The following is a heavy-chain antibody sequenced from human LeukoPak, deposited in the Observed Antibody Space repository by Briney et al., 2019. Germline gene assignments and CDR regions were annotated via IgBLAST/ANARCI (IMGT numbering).Heavy chain of an antibody. CDR1: GFTFSNYA. V-gene: IGHV3-23*01. CDR3: ASGPTGFA. CDR2: ISGSGGST. D-gene: IGHD1-14*01. J-gene: IGHJ5*02. Sequence: GGSLRLSCAASGFTFSNYAMTWVRQAPGKGLEWVSVISGSGGSTYYADSVKGRFTISRDNAKNTLYLQMNSLRAEDTAVYFCASGPTGFAWGQGTLVTVSS.